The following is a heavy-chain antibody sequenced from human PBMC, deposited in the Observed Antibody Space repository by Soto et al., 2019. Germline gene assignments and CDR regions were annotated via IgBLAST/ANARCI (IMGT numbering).Heavy chain of an antibody. V-gene: IGHV1-18*01. CDR2: ISAYNGNT. J-gene: IGHJ5*02. CDR1: GYTFTSYG. CDR3: ARRGYSGYVVNWFDP. Sequence: ASVKVSCKASGYTFTSYGISWVRQAPGQGLEWMGWISAYNGNTNYAQKLQGRVTMTTDTSTSTAYMELRSLRSDDTAVYYCARRGYSGYVVNWFDPWGQGTLVTVSS. D-gene: IGHD5-12*01.